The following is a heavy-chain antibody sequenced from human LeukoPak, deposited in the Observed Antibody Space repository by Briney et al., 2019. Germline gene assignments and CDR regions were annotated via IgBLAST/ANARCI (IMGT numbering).Heavy chain of an antibody. V-gene: IGHV4-30-4*01. CDR2: IFFSGST. D-gene: IGHD6-13*01. J-gene: IGHJ1*01. CDR1: GGSISSGDYY. CDR3: ARHAAWIGSSWYREESYFQH. Sequence: PSETLSLTCTVSGGSISSGDYYWSWIRQPPGRGLEWIAYIFFSGSTFDNPSLKSRVTISVDTSKNQFSLKLSSVTAADTAVYYCARHAAWIGSSWYREESYFQHWGQGTLVTVSS.